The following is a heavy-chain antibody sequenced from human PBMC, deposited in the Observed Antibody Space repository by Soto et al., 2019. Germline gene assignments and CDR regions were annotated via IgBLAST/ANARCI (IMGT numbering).Heavy chain of an antibody. CDR3: ARQGYCSNPSCYGHAFDI. V-gene: IGHV2-70*04. D-gene: IGHD2-2*01. J-gene: IGHJ3*02. CDR1: GFSLSTSGMR. CDR2: IDGDDDK. Sequence: GSGPTLVNPTQTLTLTCTFSGFSLSTSGMRVSWIRQPPGKALEWLARIDGDDDKFYSTSLKTRLTISKDTSKNHEVLTMTNMDPVDTATYYCARQGYCSNPSCYGHAFDIWGQGTMVTVSS.